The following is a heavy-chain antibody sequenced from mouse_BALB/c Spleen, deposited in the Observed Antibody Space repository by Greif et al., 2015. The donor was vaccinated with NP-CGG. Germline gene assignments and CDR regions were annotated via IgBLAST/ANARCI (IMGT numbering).Heavy chain of an antibody. CDR1: GFNITDTY. CDR3: ASYYYGSSLFAY. V-gene: IGHV14-3*02. CDR2: IDPANGNT. J-gene: IGHJ3*01. D-gene: IGHD1-1*01. Sequence: EVKLQESGAELVKPGASVKLSCTASGFNITDTYMHWVKQRPEQGLEWIGRIDPANGNTKYDPKFQGKATITADTSSNPASLPLSSLTSEDTAVYFCASYYYGSSLFAYWGQGTLVTVSA.